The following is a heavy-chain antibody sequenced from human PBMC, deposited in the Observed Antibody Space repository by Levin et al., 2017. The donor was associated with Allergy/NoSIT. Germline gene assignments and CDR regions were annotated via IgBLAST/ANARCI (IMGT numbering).Heavy chain of an antibody. CDR3: ARGVGVELAASTYYLDY. D-gene: IGHD5-12*01. CDR1: GGSISRGNYY. Sequence: SETLSLTCTVAGGSISRGNYYWSWIRQPPGKGLEWIGYIYKSGIAHYNPTLKSRLTMSVDTSTNQFSLRLSSVAAADTAVYYCARGVGVELAASTYYLDYWGQGSLVSVSS. V-gene: IGHV4-30-4*01. J-gene: IGHJ4*02. CDR2: IYKSGIA.